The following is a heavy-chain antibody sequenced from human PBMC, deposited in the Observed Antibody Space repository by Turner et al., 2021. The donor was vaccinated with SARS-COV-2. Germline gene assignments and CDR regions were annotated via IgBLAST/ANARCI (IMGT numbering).Heavy chain of an antibody. Sequence: EVQLVESGGGLVQPGGSLRLSWAASGFTFSNYDMPWVRQATGKGLEWVSAVGTAGDTYYPGSVKGRFTISRENGKNSLYLQMNSLRAGDTAVYYCARAKFRGLISWFDPWGQGTLVTVSS. D-gene: IGHD3-10*01. J-gene: IGHJ5*02. CDR1: GFTFSNYD. CDR3: ARAKFRGLISWFDP. CDR2: VGTAGDT. V-gene: IGHV3-13*04.